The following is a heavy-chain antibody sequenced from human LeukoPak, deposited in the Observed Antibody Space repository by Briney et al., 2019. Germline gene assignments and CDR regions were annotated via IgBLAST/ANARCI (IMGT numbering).Heavy chain of an antibody. CDR3: ARSTVRAVLLWFGESSFDY. V-gene: IGHV4-34*01. CDR2: INHSGST. CDR1: GGSLSGYY. D-gene: IGHD3-10*01. J-gene: IGHJ4*02. Sequence: SETLSLTCAVYGGSLSGYYWSWIRQPPGKGLEWIGEINHSGSTNYNPSLKSRVTISVDTSKNQFSLKLSSVTAADTAVYYCARSTVRAVLLWFGESSFDYWGQGTLVTVSS.